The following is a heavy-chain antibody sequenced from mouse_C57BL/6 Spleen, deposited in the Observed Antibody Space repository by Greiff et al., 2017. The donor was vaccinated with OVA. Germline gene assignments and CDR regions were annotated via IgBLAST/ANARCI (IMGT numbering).Heavy chain of an antibody. D-gene: IGHD2-4*01. CDR3: ARNYYDYDEGFDY. J-gene: IGHJ2*01. Sequence: QVQLQQPGAELVRPGSSVKLSCKASGYTFTSYWLPWVKQRPIQGLEWIGNIDPSDSETPYNQKFKDKATLTVDKSSSTAYMQLSSLTSEDSAVYYCARNYYDYDEGFDYWGQGTTLTVSS. V-gene: IGHV1-52*01. CDR2: IDPSDSET. CDR1: GYTFTSYW.